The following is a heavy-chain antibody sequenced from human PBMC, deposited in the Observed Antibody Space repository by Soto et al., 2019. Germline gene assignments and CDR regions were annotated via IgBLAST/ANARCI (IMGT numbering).Heavy chain of an antibody. CDR3: AHRRIGVSQWNYGDFDY. CDR2: IYWDDDK. J-gene: IGHJ4*02. V-gene: IGHV2-5*02. D-gene: IGHD1-7*01. CDR1: GFSLSTSGVG. Sequence: QITLRESGPTLVKPTETLTLTCTFSGFSLSTSGVGVGWIRQPPGKALEWLAFIYWDDDKRYSPSLRSRLTIRKDTSRNRVVLTMTNMDPVDTATYFCAHRRIGVSQWNYGDFDYWGQGTLVTVSS.